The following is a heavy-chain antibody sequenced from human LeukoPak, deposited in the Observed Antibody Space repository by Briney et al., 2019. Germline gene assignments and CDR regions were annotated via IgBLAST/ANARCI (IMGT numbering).Heavy chain of an antibody. CDR3: GRVGDYAGYYFDY. V-gene: IGHV4-30-2*01. Sequence: PSQTLSLTCAVSGGSISSGGYSWSWIRQPPGKGLEWIGYIYHSGSTYYNRSLKSRVTISVDRSKNQFSLKLSSVTAADTAVYYCGRVGDYAGYYFDYWGQGTLVTVSS. D-gene: IGHD4-17*01. J-gene: IGHJ4*02. CDR2: IYHSGST. CDR1: GGSISSGGYS.